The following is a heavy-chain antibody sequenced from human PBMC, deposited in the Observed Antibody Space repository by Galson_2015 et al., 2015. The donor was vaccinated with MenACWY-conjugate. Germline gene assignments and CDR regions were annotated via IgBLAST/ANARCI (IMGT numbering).Heavy chain of an antibody. V-gene: IGHV3-74*01. CDR3: ARDNYWTFDF. CDR1: GFTFNNYW. CDR2: IRADGSFS. D-gene: IGHD1-1*01. J-gene: IGHJ4*02. Sequence: SLRLSCAASGFTFNNYWMHWVRQPPGKGLEWITYIRADGSFSNYADSVKGRFTISTDNAKNMVYLQMDGLGDEDTAVYFCARDNYWTFDFWGQGTLVTVSS.